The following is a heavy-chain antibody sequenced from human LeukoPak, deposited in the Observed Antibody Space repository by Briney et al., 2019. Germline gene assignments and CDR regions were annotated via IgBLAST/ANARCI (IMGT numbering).Heavy chain of an antibody. CDR3: ARSCSSTSCYGVLDFFDI. J-gene: IGHJ3*02. V-gene: IGHV1-46*01. CDR2: INPSGGST. CDR1: GYTFTSYY. Sequence: GASVKSSCKASGYTFTSYYIHWGRQAPGEELEWMGIINPSGGSTSYAQKFQGRVTMTRNTSTSTVYMELSSLRSEDTAVYYCARSCSSTSCYGVLDFFDIWGQGTMVTVSS. D-gene: IGHD2-2*01.